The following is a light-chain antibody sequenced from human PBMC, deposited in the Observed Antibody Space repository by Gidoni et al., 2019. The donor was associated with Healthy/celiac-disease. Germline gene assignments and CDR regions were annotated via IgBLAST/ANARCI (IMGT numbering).Light chain of an antibody. CDR1: QSISSW. Sequence: DIQMTQSPSTLSASVGDRVTITCRASQSISSWLAWYQQEPGKAPKLLIYDASSLESGVPSRFSGSGSGTEFTLTISSLQPDDFATYYCQQYNSYLFGGGTKVEIK. CDR2: DAS. V-gene: IGKV1-5*01. CDR3: QQYNSYL. J-gene: IGKJ4*02.